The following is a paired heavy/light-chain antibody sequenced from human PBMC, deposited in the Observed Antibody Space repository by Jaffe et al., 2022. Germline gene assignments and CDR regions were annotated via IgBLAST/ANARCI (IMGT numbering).Heavy chain of an antibody. CDR1: GYTFTSYA. V-gene: IGHV7-4-1*02. CDR3: ARDGAGYFDWLLRNPPWPRWFDP. J-gene: IGHJ5*02. CDR2: INTNTGNP. D-gene: IGHD3-9*01. Sequence: QVQLVQSGSELKKPGASVKVSCKASGYTFTSYAMNWVRQAPGQGLEWMGWINTNTGNPTYAQGFTGRFVFSLDTSVSTAYLQISSLKAEDTAVYYCARDGAGYFDWLLRNPPWPRWFDPWGQGTLVTVSS.
Light chain of an antibody. J-gene: IGKJ4*01. V-gene: IGKV1-33*01. CDR1: QDISNY. Sequence: DIQMTQSPSSLSASVGDRVTITCQASQDISNYLNWYQQKPGKAPKLLIYDASNLETGVPSRFSGSGSGTDFTFTISSLQPEDIATYYCQQYDNLPFFGGGTKVEIK. CDR3: QQYDNLPF. CDR2: DAS.